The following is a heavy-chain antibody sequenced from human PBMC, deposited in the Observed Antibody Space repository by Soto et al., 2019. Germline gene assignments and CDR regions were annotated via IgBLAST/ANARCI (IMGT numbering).Heavy chain of an antibody. D-gene: IGHD6-13*01. J-gene: IGHJ4*02. CDR2: TYYRSKWIN. Sequence: SQTLSLTCAISGDSVSSNSAAWNWIRQPPSRGLEWLGRTYYRSKWINDYAVSVKSRITINPDTSKNQFSLQLNSVTPEDTALYYCTRGTAAAGFDSWGQGTLVTVSS. CDR3: TRGTAAAGFDS. V-gene: IGHV6-1*01. CDR1: GDSVSSNSAA.